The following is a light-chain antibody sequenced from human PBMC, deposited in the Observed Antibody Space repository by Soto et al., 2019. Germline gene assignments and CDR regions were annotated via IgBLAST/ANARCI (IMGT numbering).Light chain of an antibody. CDR1: QNIRSNY. V-gene: IGKV3-20*01. Sequence: EIVLTQSPGTLSLSPGERATLSCRASQNIRSNYLAWYQQKPGQAPRLLIYGASNRATGIPDRFSGSGSGTDFTLSISRLEPEDFAVYYCQQYGSSPWTFGQGTEVESK. CDR2: GAS. J-gene: IGKJ1*01. CDR3: QQYGSSPWT.